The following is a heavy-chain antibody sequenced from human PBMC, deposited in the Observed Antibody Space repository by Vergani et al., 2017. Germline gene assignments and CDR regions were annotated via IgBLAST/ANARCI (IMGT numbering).Heavy chain of an antibody. D-gene: IGHD5/OR15-5a*01. CDR1: GFTFSDYY. CDR3: ARKGSTNGYDL. Sequence: QVQLVESGGGLVKPGGSLRLSCAASGFTFSDYYMSWIRQAPGKGLEWVSYISNTGSAAYYADSVKGRFTISRDNAKTSVHLHLKSLRNEDMGLYYCARKGSTNGYDLWGQGTLVTVSS. V-gene: IGHV3-11*04. J-gene: IGHJ5*02. CDR2: ISNTGSAA.